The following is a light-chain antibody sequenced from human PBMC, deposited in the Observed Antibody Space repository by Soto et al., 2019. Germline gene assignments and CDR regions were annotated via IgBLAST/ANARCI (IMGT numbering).Light chain of an antibody. CDR2: EVS. V-gene: IGLV2-14*01. CDR1: SSDVGDYNS. Sequence: QSALTQPASVSGSPGQSITISCTGTSSDVGDYNSVSWYQQHPGKAPKLMIYEVSNRPSGVSYRFSGSKSGNTASLTISGLQAEDEADYYCSSFSSDTTLFVFGGGTKLTVL. CDR3: SSFSSDTTLFV. J-gene: IGLJ1*01.